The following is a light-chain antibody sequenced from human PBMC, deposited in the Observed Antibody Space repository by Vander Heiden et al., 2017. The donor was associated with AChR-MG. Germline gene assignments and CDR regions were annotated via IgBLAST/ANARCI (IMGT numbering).Light chain of an antibody. J-gene: IGLJ3*02. CDR3: CSYAGSFTWV. CDR1: TSDVGSYDF. CDR2: DVN. V-gene: IGLV2-11*01. Sequence: QSALTHPRSVSGSPGQSVTISCTGTTSDVGSYDFVSWYQRHPGKAPKRLLYDVNERPSGVPDRFSGSKSGNTASLTISGLQAEDEAEYFCCSYAGSFTWVFGGGTMLTVL.